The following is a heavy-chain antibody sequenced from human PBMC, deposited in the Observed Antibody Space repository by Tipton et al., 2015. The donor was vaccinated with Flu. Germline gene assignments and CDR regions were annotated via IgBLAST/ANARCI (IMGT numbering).Heavy chain of an antibody. V-gene: IGHV4-39*07. CDR1: GGSISSSSYY. CDR3: ARVTGAYDYSDY. CDR2: IYYSGST. J-gene: IGHJ4*02. D-gene: IGHD5-12*01. Sequence: TLSLTCTVSGGSISSSSYYWGWIRQPPGKGLEWIGSIYYSGSTYDNPSLKSRVTISVDTSKNQFSLKLSSVTAADTAVYYCARVTGAYDYSDYWGQGTLATVSS.